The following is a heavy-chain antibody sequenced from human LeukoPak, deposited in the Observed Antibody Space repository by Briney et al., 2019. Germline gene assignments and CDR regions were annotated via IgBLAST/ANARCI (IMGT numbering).Heavy chain of an antibody. J-gene: IGHJ6*02. CDR3: VRDHDSSGYYFSYYYYGMDV. D-gene: IGHD3-22*01. CDR2: ISAYNGNT. Sequence: GASVKVSCKASGYTFTSYGISWVRQAPGQGLEWMGWISAYNGNTNYAQKLQGRVTMTTDTSTSTAYMELRSLRSDDTAVYYCVRDHDSSGYYFSYYYYGMDVWGQGTTVTVSS. CDR1: GYTFTSYG. V-gene: IGHV1-18*01.